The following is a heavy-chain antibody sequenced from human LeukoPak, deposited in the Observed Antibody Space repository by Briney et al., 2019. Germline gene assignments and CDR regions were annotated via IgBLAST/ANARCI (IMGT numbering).Heavy chain of an antibody. CDR1: GYTFTGYY. V-gene: IGHV1-2*06. J-gene: IGHJ5*02. CDR2: INPNSGGT. D-gene: IGHD2-15*01. Sequence: ASVKGSCKASGYTFTGYYMHWVRQAPGQGLEWMGRINPNSGGTNYAQKFQGRVTMTRDTSISTAYMELSRLRSDDTAVYYCARGGVGYCSGGSCFQTFDPWGQGTLVTVSS. CDR3: ARGGVGYCSGGSCFQTFDP.